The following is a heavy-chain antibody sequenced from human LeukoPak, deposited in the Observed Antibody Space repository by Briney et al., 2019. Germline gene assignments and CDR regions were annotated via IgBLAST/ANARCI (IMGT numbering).Heavy chain of an antibody. D-gene: IGHD3-22*01. V-gene: IGHV1-2*02. CDR1: GYTFTGSY. J-gene: IGHJ4*02. CDR2: VNPNSGGT. CDR3: ARPSYYYDSSGYRY. Sequence: GASVKVSCKASGYTFTGSYMHWVRQAPGQGLEWMGWVNPNSGGTNYAQKFQGRVTMTRDTSISTAYMELSRLRSDDTALYYCARPSYYYDSSGYRYWGQGTLVTVSS.